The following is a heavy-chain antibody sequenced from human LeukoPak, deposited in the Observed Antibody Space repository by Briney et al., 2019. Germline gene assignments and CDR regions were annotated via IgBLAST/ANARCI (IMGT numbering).Heavy chain of an antibody. CDR1: GFTFSSYE. V-gene: IGHV3-48*03. J-gene: IGHJ4*02. CDR3: TRDQTPYY. CDR2: ISSSGSTK. Sequence: GGSLRLSCAASGFTFSSYEMSWVRQAPGKGLEWISYISSSGSTKYYADSVKGRFTISRDNAKNSLYLQMNSLKTEDTAVYYCTRDQTPYYWGQGTLVTVSS.